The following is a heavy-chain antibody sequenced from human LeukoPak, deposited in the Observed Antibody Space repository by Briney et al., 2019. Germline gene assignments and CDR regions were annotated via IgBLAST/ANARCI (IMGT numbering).Heavy chain of an antibody. CDR2: ISNSGSFI. J-gene: IGHJ6*04. CDR3: AKSSEFQVLGVYYYYAMDV. Sequence: GGSLRLSCAASGFTFSGDNMNWVRQAPGKGLEWVSFISNSGSFIKYADSVKGRFTISRDKSKNTLYVQMNSLRADDTAVYYCAKSSEFQVLGVYYYYAMDVWGKGTTVTVSS. V-gene: IGHV3-21*04. CDR1: GFTFSGDN. D-gene: IGHD2-8*01.